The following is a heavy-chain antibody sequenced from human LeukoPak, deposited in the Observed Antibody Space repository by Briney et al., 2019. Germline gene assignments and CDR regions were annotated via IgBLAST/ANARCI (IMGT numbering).Heavy chain of an antibody. J-gene: IGHJ4*02. Sequence: ASVKVSCKASGYTFTSYAMNWVRQAPGQGLEWMGWISAYNGNTNYAQKLQGRVTMTTDTSTSTAYMELRSLRSDDTAVYYCARTVGIAAAGYFDYWGQGTLVTVSS. V-gene: IGHV1-18*01. D-gene: IGHD6-13*01. CDR1: GYTFTSYA. CDR2: ISAYNGNT. CDR3: ARTVGIAAAGYFDY.